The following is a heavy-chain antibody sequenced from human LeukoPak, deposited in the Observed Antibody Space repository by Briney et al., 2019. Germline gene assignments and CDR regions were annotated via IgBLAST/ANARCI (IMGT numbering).Heavy chain of an antibody. CDR3: ARRYIAVGHDYFDY. V-gene: IGHV4-38-2*02. CDR1: GHSITDGHY. J-gene: IGHJ4*02. D-gene: IGHD6-19*01. Sequence: SETLSLTCTVSGHSITDGHYWDWIRQPPGKGLEWIGSVYPSGSTYKNPSLKSRVTISIATSKNQFSLKPNSVTAADTAVYHCARRYIAVGHDYFDYWGQGTLDIVSS. CDR2: VYPSGST.